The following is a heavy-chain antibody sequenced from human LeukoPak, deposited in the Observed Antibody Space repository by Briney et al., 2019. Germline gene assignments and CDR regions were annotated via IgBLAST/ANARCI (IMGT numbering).Heavy chain of an antibody. Sequence: GGSLRLSCAASGFTFSSYAMHWVRQAPGEGLEWVAVISYDGSNKYYADSVKGRFTISRDNSKNTLYLQMNSLRAEDTAVYYCARISSSPIDYWGQGTLVTVSS. V-gene: IGHV3-30*01. D-gene: IGHD6-6*01. CDR1: GFTFSSYA. CDR2: ISYDGSNK. J-gene: IGHJ4*02. CDR3: ARISSSPIDY.